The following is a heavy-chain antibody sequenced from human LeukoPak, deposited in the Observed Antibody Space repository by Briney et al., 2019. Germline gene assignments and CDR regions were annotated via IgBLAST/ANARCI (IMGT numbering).Heavy chain of an antibody. CDR1: GYTFTSYG. CDR2: ISAYNGNT. D-gene: IGHD3-22*01. V-gene: IGHV1-18*01. J-gene: IGHJ2*01. Sequence: ASVKVSCKASGYTFTSYGISWVRQAPGQGLEWMGWISAYNGNTNYAQKLQGRVTMTTDTSTSTAYMELRSLRFDDTAVYYCARGFYYDSSGYGSMGWYFDLWGRGTLVTVSS. CDR3: ARGFYYDSSGYGSMGWYFDL.